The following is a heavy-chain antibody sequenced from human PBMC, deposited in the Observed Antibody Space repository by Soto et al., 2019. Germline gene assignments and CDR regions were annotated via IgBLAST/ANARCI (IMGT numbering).Heavy chain of an antibody. CDR3: AMRASSSSEY. CDR2: INHSGST. D-gene: IGHD6-6*01. CDR1: GGSFSGYY. J-gene: IGHJ4*02. Sequence: SETLSLTSAVYGGSFSGYYWSWIRQPPGKGLEWIGEINHSGSTNYNPSLKSRVTISVDTSKNQFSLKLSSVTAADTAVYYCAMRASSSSEYWGRGTLVTVSS. V-gene: IGHV4-34*01.